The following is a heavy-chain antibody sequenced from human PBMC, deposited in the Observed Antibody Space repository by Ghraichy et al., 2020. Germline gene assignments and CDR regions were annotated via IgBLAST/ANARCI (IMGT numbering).Heavy chain of an antibody. CDR3: ARDLGWCSGGNCYTVYDY. CDR2: IKEDGSEK. Sequence: LSITCAASGFTFSNYWMSWVRQAPGKGLEWVAHIKEDGSEKYFMDSVKGRFTISRDNAKNLLYLQMNSLGAEDAALYYCARDLGWCSGGNCYTVYDYWGQGTLVTVSS. CDR1: GFTFSNYW. V-gene: IGHV3-7*03. D-gene: IGHD2-15*01. J-gene: IGHJ4*02.